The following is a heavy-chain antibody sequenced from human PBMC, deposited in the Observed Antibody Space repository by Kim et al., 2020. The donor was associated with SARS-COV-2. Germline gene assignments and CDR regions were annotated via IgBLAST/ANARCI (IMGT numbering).Heavy chain of an antibody. CDR3: ARDLCSGGSCYRSY. V-gene: IGHV3-30*04. CDR1: GFTFSSYA. CDR2: ISYDGSNK. J-gene: IGHJ4*02. D-gene: IGHD2-15*01. Sequence: GGSLRLSCAASGFTFSSYAMHWVRQAPGKGLEWVAVISYDGSNKYYADSVKGRFTISRDNSKNTLYLQMNSLRAEDTAVYYCARDLCSGGSCYRSYWGQGTLVTVSS.